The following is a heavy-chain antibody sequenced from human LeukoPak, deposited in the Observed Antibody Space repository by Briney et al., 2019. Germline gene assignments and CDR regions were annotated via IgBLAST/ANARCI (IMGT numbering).Heavy chain of an antibody. Sequence: ASVKVSCKASGYTFTSYGISWVRQAPGQGLDWMGWISAYNGNTNYAQKLQGRVTMTTDTSTSTAYMELRSLRSDDTAVYYCARGQEVNDYVWGSYRYNYFDYWGQGTLVTVSS. D-gene: IGHD3-16*02. J-gene: IGHJ4*02. CDR1: GYTFTSYG. V-gene: IGHV1-18*01. CDR3: ARGQEVNDYVWGSYRYNYFDY. CDR2: ISAYNGNT.